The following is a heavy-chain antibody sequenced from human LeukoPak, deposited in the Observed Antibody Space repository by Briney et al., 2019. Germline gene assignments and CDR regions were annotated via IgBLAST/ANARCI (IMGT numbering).Heavy chain of an antibody. CDR2: IYYSGST. CDR1: GGSFSGYY. J-gene: IGHJ4*02. CDR3: VYSSSLRYRLSFDY. D-gene: IGHD6-6*01. Sequence: SETLSLTCAVYGGSFSGYYWSWIRQTPGKGLEWIGYIYYSGSTNYNPSLKSRVTISVDTSKNQFSLKLSSVTAADTAVYYCVYSSSLRYRLSFDYWGQGTLVTVSS. V-gene: IGHV4-59*08.